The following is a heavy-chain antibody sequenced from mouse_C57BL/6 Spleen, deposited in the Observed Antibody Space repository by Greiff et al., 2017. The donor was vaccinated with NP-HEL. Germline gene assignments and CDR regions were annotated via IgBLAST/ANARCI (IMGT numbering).Heavy chain of an antibody. CDR1: GFNIKDYY. D-gene: IGHD1-1*01. Sequence: EVQLQQSGAELVRPGASVKLSCTASGFNIKDYYMHWVKQRPEQGLEWIGRIDPEDGDTEYAPKFQGKATMTADTSSNTAYLQLSSLTSEDTAVYYCTSYGSSSWFAYWGQGTLVTVSA. CDR3: TSYGSSSWFAY. CDR2: IDPEDGDT. V-gene: IGHV14-1*01. J-gene: IGHJ3*01.